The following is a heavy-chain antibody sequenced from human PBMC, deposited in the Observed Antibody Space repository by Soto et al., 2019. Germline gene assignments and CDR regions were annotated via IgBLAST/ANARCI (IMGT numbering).Heavy chain of an antibody. J-gene: IGHJ4*02. CDR2: VSTSGRST. Sequence: PWGSLLFPCSTCVFILSESTIYSVGQVPGKGLEAISAVSTSGRSTYYADSVKDRFTISRDNSKNTLFLQMGSLRPEDTAIYYCVKQAHGLDGVAFDYWGQGTQVTGSS. D-gene: IGHD2-15*01. CDR1: VFILSEST. CDR3: VKQAHGLDGVAFDY. V-gene: IGHV3-64D*06.